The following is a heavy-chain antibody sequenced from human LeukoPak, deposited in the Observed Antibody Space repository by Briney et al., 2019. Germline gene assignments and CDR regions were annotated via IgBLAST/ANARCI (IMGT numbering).Heavy chain of an antibody. J-gene: IGHJ6*03. CDR1: GGSISSYY. V-gene: IGHV4-34*01. CDR3: ARGQLVYYYYYMDV. Sequence: SETLSLTCTVSGGSISSYYWSWIRQPPGKGLEWIGEINHSGSTNYNPSLKSRVTISVDTSKNQFSLKLSSVTAADTAVYYCARGQLVYYYYYMDVWGKGTTVTVSS. CDR2: INHSGST. D-gene: IGHD6-6*01.